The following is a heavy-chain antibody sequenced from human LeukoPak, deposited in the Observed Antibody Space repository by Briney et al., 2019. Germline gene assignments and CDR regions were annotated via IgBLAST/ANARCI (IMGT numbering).Heavy chain of an antibody. CDR1: GFTFSSYS. CDR3: ARPKASGGYSYGGSYYYYGMDV. V-gene: IGHV3-21*04. Sequence: GGSLRLSCAASGFTFSSYSMNWVRQAPGKGLEWVSSISSSSSYIYYADSVKGRFTISRDNAKNSLYLQMNSLRAEDTAVYYCARPKASGGYSYGGSYYYYGMDVWGQGTTVTVSS. D-gene: IGHD5-18*01. CDR2: ISSSSSYI. J-gene: IGHJ6*02.